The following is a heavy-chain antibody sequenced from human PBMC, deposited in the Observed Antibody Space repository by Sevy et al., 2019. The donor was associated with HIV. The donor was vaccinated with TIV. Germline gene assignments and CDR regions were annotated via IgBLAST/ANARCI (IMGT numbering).Heavy chain of an antibody. D-gene: IGHD3-3*01. J-gene: IGHJ4*02. CDR3: ARDKLFSRYDFWSGYRSASGYFDY. V-gene: IGHV4-38-2*02. Sequence: SETLSLTCTVSGYSISSGYYWGWIRQPPGKGLEWIGSIYHSGSTYYNPSLKSRVTISVDTSKNQFSRKLSSVTAADTAVYYCARDKLFSRYDFWSGYRSASGYFDYWGQGTLVTVSS. CDR1: GYSISSGYY. CDR2: IYHSGST.